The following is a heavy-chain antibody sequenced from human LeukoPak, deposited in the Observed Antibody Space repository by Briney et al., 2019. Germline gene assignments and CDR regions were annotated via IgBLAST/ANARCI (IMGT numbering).Heavy chain of an antibody. J-gene: IGHJ4*02. CDR1: GFTFSSYA. CDR3: AKPKYSSGWYGDY. Sequence: GRSLRLSCAASGFTFSSYAMHWVRQAPGKGLEWVAVISYDGSNKYYADSVKGRFTISRDNSKNTLYLQMNSLRAEDTAVYYCAKPKYSSGWYGDYWGQGTLVTVSS. CDR2: ISYDGSNK. V-gene: IGHV3-30-3*01. D-gene: IGHD6-19*01.